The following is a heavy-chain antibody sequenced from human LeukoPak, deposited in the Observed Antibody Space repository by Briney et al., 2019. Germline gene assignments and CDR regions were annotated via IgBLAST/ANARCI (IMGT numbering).Heavy chain of an antibody. CDR1: GGTFRNYA. J-gene: IGHJ4*02. V-gene: IGHV1-69*13. CDR3: ARGWDSSGQIPFFY. D-gene: IGHD3-22*01. CDR2: IIPIFGTA. Sequence: ASEKVSCKASGGTFRNYAISWVRQAPGQGLEWMGGIIPIFGTANYAQKFQGRVTITADESTTTAYVELSSLRSEDTAVYYCARGWDSSGQIPFFYWGQGTLVTVSS.